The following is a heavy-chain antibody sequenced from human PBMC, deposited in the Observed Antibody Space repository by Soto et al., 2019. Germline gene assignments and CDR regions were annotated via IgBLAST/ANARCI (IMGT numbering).Heavy chain of an antibody. CDR3: ARGMNGLIDV. V-gene: IGHV3-21*01. J-gene: IGHJ6*02. CDR2: ISSSSTYI. CDR1: GFTFSTNS. D-gene: IGHD2-8*01. Sequence: EVQLVESGGGLVKPGGSLRLSCAASGFTFSTNSMNWVRQAPGKGLEWVSSISSSSTYIYYADSVQGRFTISRDNAKNSLYLQMNILSAEDTAVYYCARGMNGLIDVWGQGTTVTVSS.